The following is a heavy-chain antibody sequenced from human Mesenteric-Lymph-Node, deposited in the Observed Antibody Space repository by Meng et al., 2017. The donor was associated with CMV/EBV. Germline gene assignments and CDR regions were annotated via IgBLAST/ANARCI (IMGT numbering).Heavy chain of an antibody. Sequence: CTVSGGSISSGGYYWSWIRQHPGKGLEWIAYIYYSGSTYYNPSLKSRLTISVDTSKSQFSLKLSSVTAADTAVYYCARTSSLQGFDYWGQGTLVTVSS. CDR1: GGSISSGGYY. V-gene: IGHV4-31*03. CDR3: ARTSSLQGFDY. D-gene: IGHD3-16*02. CDR2: IYYSGST. J-gene: IGHJ4*02.